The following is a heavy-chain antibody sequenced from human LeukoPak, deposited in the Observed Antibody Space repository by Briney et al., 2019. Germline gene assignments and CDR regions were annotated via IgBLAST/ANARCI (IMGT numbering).Heavy chain of an antibody. J-gene: IGHJ6*03. CDR3: AREVGGSYYAYYYYYMDV. V-gene: IGHV3-21*01. CDR1: GFSFSSYS. Sequence: PGGSLRLSCAASGFSFSSYSMNWVRQAPGKGLEWVSSISSSSYIYYADSVKGRFTISRDNAKNSLYLQMNSLRAEDTAVYYCAREVGGSYYAYYYYYMDVWGKGTTVTVSS. D-gene: IGHD1-26*01. CDR2: ISSSSYI.